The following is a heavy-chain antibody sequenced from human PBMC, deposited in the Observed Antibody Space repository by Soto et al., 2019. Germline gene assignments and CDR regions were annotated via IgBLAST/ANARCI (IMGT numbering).Heavy chain of an antibody. J-gene: IGHJ3*02. CDR3: VVTTSTFGI. V-gene: IGHV3-7*02. D-gene: IGHD2-21*02. CDR2: IKQDGSEK. CDR1: GFTFSNYW. Sequence: EVQLVESGGGLVQPGGSLRLSCEGSGFTFSNYWMNWVRQAPGKGLEWVANIKQDGSEKNYVASVKGRFTISRDNAKNSLYLQMNSLSVEVTAVYYCVVTTSTFGIWGPGAMVTVSS.